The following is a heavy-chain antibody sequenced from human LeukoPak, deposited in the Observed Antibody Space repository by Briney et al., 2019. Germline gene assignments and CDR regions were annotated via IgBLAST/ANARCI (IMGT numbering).Heavy chain of an antibody. D-gene: IGHD5-18*01. CDR1: GYTFTSYY. J-gene: IGHJ4*02. Sequence: VASVKVSCKASGYTFTSYYMHWVRQAPGQGLEWMGIINPSGGSTSYAQKFQGRVTMTRDTSTSTVYMELSSLRSEDTAVYYCARSPYTYGSLFYLDYWGQGTLVTVSS. CDR3: ARSPYTYGSLFYLDY. V-gene: IGHV1-46*01. CDR2: INPSGGST.